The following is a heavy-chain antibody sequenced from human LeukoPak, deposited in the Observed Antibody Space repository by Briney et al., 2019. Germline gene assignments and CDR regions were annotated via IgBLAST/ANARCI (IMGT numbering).Heavy chain of an antibody. V-gene: IGHV1-18*01. CDR3: ARVYYYDSSGYYDNYYYYYTDV. CDR1: GGTFSSYA. Sequence: ASVKVSCKASGGTFSSYAISWVRQAPGQGLEWMGWISAYNGNTNYAQKLQGRVTMTTDTSTSTAYMELRSLRSDDTAVYYCARVYYYDSSGYYDNYYYYYTDVWGKGTTVTVSS. J-gene: IGHJ6*03. D-gene: IGHD3-22*01. CDR2: ISAYNGNT.